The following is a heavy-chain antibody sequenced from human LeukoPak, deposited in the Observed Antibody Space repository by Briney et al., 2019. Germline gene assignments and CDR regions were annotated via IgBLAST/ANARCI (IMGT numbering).Heavy chain of an antibody. CDR3: ARVPLPGRWLSGEGDWFDP. CDR1: RGTFSSYA. CDR2: IIPILGIA. D-gene: IGHD6-19*01. V-gene: IGHV1-69*04. Sequence: SVKVSCKPSRGTFSSYAISWVRQAPGQGLEWMGRIIPILGIANYAQKFQGRVTITPDKSTSTAYMELSSLRSEDTAVYYCARVPLPGRWLSGEGDWFDPWGQGTLVTVSS. J-gene: IGHJ5*02.